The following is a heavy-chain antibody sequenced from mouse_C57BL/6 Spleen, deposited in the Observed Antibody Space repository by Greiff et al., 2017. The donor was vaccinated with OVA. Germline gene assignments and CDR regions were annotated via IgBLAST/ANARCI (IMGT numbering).Heavy chain of an antibody. J-gene: IGHJ1*03. D-gene: IGHD2-12*01. CDR1: GFTFNTYA. CDR2: IRSKSSNYAT. Sequence: EVQGVESGGGLVQPKGSLKLSCAASGFTFNTYAMHWVRQAPGTGLEWVARIRSKSSNYATYYADSVKDRFTISRDDSQSMLYLQMNNLKTEDTAMYYCAAYDGWYFDVWGTGTTVTVSS. CDR3: AAYDGWYFDV. V-gene: IGHV10-3*01.